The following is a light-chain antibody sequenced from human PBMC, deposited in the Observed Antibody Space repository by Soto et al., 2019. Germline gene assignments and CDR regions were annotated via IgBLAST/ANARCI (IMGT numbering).Light chain of an antibody. CDR1: QSVSRY. CDR2: AAS. J-gene: IGKJ5*01. V-gene: IGKV1-39*01. Sequence: MTQSPSSLAALVGERVTITCRASQSVSRYLNWYQHKPGKAPKLLINAASNLRSGVPSRFSGSGSGTDFTLTIDGLQPEDFAVYYCQQSYITPPITFGQGTRLEI. CDR3: QQSYITPPIT.